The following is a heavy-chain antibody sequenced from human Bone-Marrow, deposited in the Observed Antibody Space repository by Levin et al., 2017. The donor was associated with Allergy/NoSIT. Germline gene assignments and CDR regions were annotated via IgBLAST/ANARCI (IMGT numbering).Heavy chain of an antibody. CDR1: GFTFSSYA. CDR3: AKDGANWNYEGYYFDY. CDR2: ISGSGGST. J-gene: IGHJ4*02. Sequence: GESLKISCAASGFTFSSYAMSWVRQAPGKGLEWVSAISGSGGSTYYADSVKGRFTISRDNSKNTLYLQMNSLRAEDTAVYYCAKDGANWNYEGYYFDYWGQGTLVTVSS. D-gene: IGHD1-7*01. V-gene: IGHV3-23*01.